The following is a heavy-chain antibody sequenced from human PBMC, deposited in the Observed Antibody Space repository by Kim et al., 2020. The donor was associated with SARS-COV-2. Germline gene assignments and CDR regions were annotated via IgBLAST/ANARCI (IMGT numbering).Heavy chain of an antibody. CDR2: IYYSGST. D-gene: IGHD2-21*01. CDR3: ARHGREGLQTIPYYFD. J-gene: IGHJ4*01. V-gene: IGHV4-39*01. CDR1: GGSISSSSYY. Sequence: SETLSLTCTVSGGSISSSSYYWGWIRQPPGKGLEWIGSIYYSGSTYYNPSLKSRVTISVDTSKNQFSLKLSSVTAADTAVYYCARHGREGLQTIPYYFD.